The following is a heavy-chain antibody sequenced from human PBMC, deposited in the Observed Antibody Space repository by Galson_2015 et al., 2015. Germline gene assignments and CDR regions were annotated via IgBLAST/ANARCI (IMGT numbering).Heavy chain of an antibody. J-gene: IGHJ4*02. CDR2: ISGSGLDWISSISGRGGAT. Sequence: SLRLSCAASGFTFSRSAMTWVRQAAGEGLEWVSSISGSGLDWISSISGRGGATYYADSVKGRFTISRDNSKNTLYLQVSSLRAEDTAVYYCARAEVVVVVAALDYWGQGTLVTVSS. CDR1: GFTFSRSA. CDR3: ARAEVVVVVAALDY. D-gene: IGHD2-15*01. V-gene: IGHV3-23*01.